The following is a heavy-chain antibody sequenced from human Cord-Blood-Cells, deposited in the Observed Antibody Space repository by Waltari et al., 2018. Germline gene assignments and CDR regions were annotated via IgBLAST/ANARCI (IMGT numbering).Heavy chain of an antibody. V-gene: IGHV4-4*07. CDR3: AREWGSSWYYYYYYMDV. CDR1: GGSISSYY. J-gene: IGHJ6*03. Sequence: QVQLQESGPGLVKPSETLSLTCPVSGGSISSYYWSWIRQPAGKGLEWIGRIYTSGSTNYNPSLKSRVTMSVDTSKNQFSLKLSSVTAADTAVYYCAREWGSSWYYYYYYMDVWGKGTTVTVSS. D-gene: IGHD6-13*01. CDR2: IYTSGST.